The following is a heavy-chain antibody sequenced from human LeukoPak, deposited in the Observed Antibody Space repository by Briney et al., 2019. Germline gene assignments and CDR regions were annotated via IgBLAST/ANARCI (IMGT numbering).Heavy chain of an antibody. CDR1: GFSFSIYS. D-gene: IGHD5-24*01. Sequence: GASETLSCAASGFSFSIYSMSWARHAPGKGLEWVSSISSRSSYIYYAGSVKGRFTISRDNAKNSLYLQMNSLRAEDKAVYYCARDGYNSWDFDYWGQGTLVTVSS. J-gene: IGHJ4*02. CDR3: ARDGYNSWDFDY. CDR2: ISSRSSYI. V-gene: IGHV3-21*01.